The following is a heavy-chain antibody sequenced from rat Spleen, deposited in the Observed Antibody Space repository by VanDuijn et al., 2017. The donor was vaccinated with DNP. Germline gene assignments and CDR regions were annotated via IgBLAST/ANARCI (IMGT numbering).Heavy chain of an antibody. D-gene: IGHD1-11*01. CDR3: ATLAGGGYPRWYFGF. J-gene: IGHJ1*01. V-gene: IGHV5S10*01. Sequence: EVQLVESGGGLVQPGRSLKLSCAASGFTFSDYNMAWVRQAPKKGLEWVATIIYDGSRTYYRDSVKGRFTISRDNAKSTLYLQMDSLRSEDTATYYCATLAGGGYPRWYFGFWGPGTMVTVSS. CDR2: IIYDGSRT. CDR1: GFTFSDYN.